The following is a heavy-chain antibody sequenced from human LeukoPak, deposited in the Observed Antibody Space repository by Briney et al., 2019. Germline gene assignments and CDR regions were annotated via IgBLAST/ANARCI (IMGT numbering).Heavy chain of an antibody. CDR1: GGTFSSYA. CDR2: IIPIFGTA. V-gene: IGHV1-69*13. J-gene: IGHJ4*02. Sequence: SVKVSCKASGGTFSSYAISWVRQAPGQGLEWMGGIIPIFGTANYAQKFQGRVTITADESTSTAYTELSSLRSEDTAVYYCARGDCSSTSCYDYWGQGTLVTVSS. D-gene: IGHD2-2*01. CDR3: ARGDCSSTSCYDY.